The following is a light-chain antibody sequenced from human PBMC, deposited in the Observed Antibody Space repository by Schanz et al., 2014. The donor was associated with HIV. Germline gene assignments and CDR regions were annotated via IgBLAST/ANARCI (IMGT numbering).Light chain of an antibody. CDR2: GDN. Sequence: QSVLTQPPSLSGAPGQWVTVSCSGGSSNIGAGFDVPWYQQLPGTAPKLLIYGDNSRPSGVPDRFSGSKSGTSASLAITGLQAEDEADYYCQSYDSSLRVVVFGGGTKLTVL. J-gene: IGLJ2*01. CDR1: SSNIGAGFD. V-gene: IGLV1-40*01. CDR3: QSYDSSLRVVV.